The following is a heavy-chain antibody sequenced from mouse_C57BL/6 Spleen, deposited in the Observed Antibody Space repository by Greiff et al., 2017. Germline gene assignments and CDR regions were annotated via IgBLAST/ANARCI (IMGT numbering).Heavy chain of an antibody. CDR2: IHPNSGST. CDR3: AGGDDGYFYFDV. Sequence: QVQLQQPGAELVKPGASVKLSCKASGYTFTSYWMHWVKQRPGQGLEWIGMIHPNSGSTNYNEKFKSKATLTVDKSSSTAYMQLSSLTSEDSAVYYCAGGDDGYFYFDVWGTGTTVTVSA. CDR1: GYTFTSYW. V-gene: IGHV1-64*01. D-gene: IGHD2-3*01. J-gene: IGHJ1*03.